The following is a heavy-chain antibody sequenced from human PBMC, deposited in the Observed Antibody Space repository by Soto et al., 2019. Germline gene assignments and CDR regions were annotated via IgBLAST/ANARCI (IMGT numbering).Heavy chain of an antibody. CDR2: IATSGDK. CDR3: ARERDSYSSAWQEFDY. Sequence: GGSLRLSCAASGFTFSSYDMNWVRQAQGKGLEWVSAIATSGDKFYAGSVKGRFTLSRENAKNSLYLQMNSLRAEDTAVYYCARERDSYSSAWQEFDYWGQGTLVTVSS. D-gene: IGHD6-19*01. J-gene: IGHJ4*02. CDR1: GFTFSSYD. V-gene: IGHV3-13*01.